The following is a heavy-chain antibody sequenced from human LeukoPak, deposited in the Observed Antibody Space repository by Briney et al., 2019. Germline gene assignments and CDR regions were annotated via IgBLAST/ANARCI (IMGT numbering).Heavy chain of an antibody. D-gene: IGHD3-3*01. CDR2: ISRSGTSM. CDR1: GFSVNTYN. J-gene: IGHJ6*03. CDR3: ARDVLLEIQWGQDYYYMDV. Sequence: GGSLRLSCAASGFSVNTYNMKWVRQAPGKGLGWVSYISRSGTSMYYADSVKGRLTISRDNAKNSVYLHLNSVRAEDTAVYYCARDVLLEIQWGQDYYYMDVWGKATMVTVSS. V-gene: IGHV3-21*06.